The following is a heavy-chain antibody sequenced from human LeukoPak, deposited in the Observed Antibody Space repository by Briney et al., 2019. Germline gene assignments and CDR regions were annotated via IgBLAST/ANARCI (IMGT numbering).Heavy chain of an antibody. CDR3: AKGSYFDSSGYYRDDAFDV. J-gene: IGHJ3*01. Sequence: GGSLRLSCAASEFTFSSYGMNWVRQAPGKGLEWVPGISGSGGNTYYADSVKARFTISRDNSKNTLYLQMNSLRAEDTAVYYCAKGSYFDSSGYYRDDAFDVWGHGTMVTVSS. D-gene: IGHD3-22*01. CDR1: EFTFSSYG. V-gene: IGHV3-23*01. CDR2: ISGSGGNT.